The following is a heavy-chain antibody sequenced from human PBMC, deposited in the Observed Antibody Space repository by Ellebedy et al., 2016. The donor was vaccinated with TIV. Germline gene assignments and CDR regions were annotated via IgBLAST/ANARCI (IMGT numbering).Heavy chain of an antibody. J-gene: IGHJ6*02. CDR1: GYTFTSYY. D-gene: IGHD3-22*01. Sequence: AASVKVSCKASGYTFTSYYMHWVRQAPGQGLEWMGIINPSGGSTSYAQKFQGRVTITRDTSASTAYMELSSLRSEDTAVYYCARARNYYDSSGYYQKSYGMDVWGQGTTVTVSS. CDR2: INPSGGST. CDR3: ARARNYYDSSGYYQKSYGMDV. V-gene: IGHV1-46*01.